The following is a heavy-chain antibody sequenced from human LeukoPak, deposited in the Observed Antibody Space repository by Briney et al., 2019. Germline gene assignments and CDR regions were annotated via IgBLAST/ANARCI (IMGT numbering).Heavy chain of an antibody. CDR1: GGSISSYY. Sequence: PSETLSLTCTVSGGSISSYYWSWIRQPPGKGLEWIGYIYYSGTTNYNPSLKSRVTISVDTSKNQFSLKLSSVTAADTAVYYCARGRYCTNGVCYWAYWGQGTLVTVSS. J-gene: IGHJ4*02. CDR3: ARGRYCTNGVCYWAY. D-gene: IGHD2-8*01. CDR2: IYYSGTT. V-gene: IGHV4-59*12.